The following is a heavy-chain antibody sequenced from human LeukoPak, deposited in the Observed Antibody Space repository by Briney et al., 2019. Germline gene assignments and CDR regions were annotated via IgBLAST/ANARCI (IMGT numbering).Heavy chain of an antibody. CDR1: GGSVSGYY. CDR3: ARIHRYCSGGACYVLDN. J-gene: IGHJ4*02. V-gene: IGHV4-59*02. Sequence: SETLSLTCVVSGGSVSGYYWGWIRQPPGRGLEWIGYVYYSGSTNYNPSFKSRITVSVDTSRNQFSLQLSSVTAADTAVYYCARIHRYCSGGACYVLDNWGQGTLVAASS. D-gene: IGHD2-15*01. CDR2: VYYSGST.